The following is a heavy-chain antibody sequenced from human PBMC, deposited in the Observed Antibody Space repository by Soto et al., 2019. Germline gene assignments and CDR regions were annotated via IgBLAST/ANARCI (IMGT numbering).Heavy chain of an antibody. Sequence: ASVKVSCKASGYTFTGYYMHWVRQAPGQGLEWMGWVNPNSGGTNYAQKFQGRVTMTRDTSISTAYMELSRLRSDDTAVYYCARDQSYSSSWYWFDPWGQGTLVTVSS. D-gene: IGHD6-13*01. CDR1: GYTFTGYY. CDR3: ARDQSYSSSWYWFDP. CDR2: VNPNSGGT. V-gene: IGHV1-2*02. J-gene: IGHJ5*02.